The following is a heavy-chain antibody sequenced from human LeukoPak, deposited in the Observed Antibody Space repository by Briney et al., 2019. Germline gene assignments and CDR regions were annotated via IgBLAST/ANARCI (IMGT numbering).Heavy chain of an antibody. J-gene: IGHJ4*02. D-gene: IGHD5-24*01. CDR1: GYTFTSYA. CDR2: ITPSGGT. V-gene: IGHV1-2*02. CDR3: ARDRYGDGFAHFDY. Sequence: ASVKVSSQASGYTFTSYAMHWVRQAPGQGLEWMGWITPSGGTNYPQKFQGRVAITRDTSITTAYMDLSRLTSDDTAVYYCARDRYGDGFAHFDYWGQGALVTVSS.